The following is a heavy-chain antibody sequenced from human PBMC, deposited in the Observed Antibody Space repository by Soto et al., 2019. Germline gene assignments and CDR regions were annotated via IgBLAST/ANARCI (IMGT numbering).Heavy chain of an antibody. CDR1: GFTFSNFG. V-gene: IGHV3-30*18. J-gene: IGHJ3*02. D-gene: IGHD6-6*01. Sequence: QVQLVESGGGEVQPGRSLRLSCATSGFTFSNFGMHWVRQAPGKGLEWVAVISKDGSHKFYGDSVKGRFTISRDNSKSTLYLQMNILRVEDTAVYYCAKDGGQIVAPGGIEIWGQGTMVTVCS. CDR2: ISKDGSHK. CDR3: AKDGGQIVAPGGIEI.